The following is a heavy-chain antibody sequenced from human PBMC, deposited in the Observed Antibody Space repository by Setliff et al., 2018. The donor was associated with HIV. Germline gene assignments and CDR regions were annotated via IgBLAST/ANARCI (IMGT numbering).Heavy chain of an antibody. CDR3: ARPRMFDSFDI. Sequence: GYMMFGYKMSWLRQAPGQGLEWIGRISPQNGVAEYAPKFLGRVTMTLDTSISTAFLEIPRVTSDDAAVYYCARPRMFDSFDIWGQGTMVTVSS. D-gene: IGHD3-10*02. J-gene: IGHJ3*02. CDR2: ISPQNGVA. V-gene: IGHV1-2*06. CDR1: GYMMFGYK.